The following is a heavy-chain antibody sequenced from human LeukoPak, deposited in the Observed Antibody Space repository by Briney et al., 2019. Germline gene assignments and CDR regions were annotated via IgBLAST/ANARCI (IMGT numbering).Heavy chain of an antibody. J-gene: IGHJ4*02. CDR2: INHSGST. V-gene: IGHV4-34*01. CDR1: GGSFSGYY. D-gene: IGHD6-19*01. Sequence: PSEALSLTCAVYGGSFSGYYWSWIRQPPGKGLEWIGEINHSGSTNYNPSLKSRVTISVDTSKNQFSLRLSSVTAADTAVYYCARIVAGKFYWGQGTRVTVSS. CDR3: ARIVAGKFY.